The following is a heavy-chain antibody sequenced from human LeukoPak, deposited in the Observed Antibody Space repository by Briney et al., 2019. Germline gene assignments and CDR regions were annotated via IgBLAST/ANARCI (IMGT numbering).Heavy chain of an antibody. CDR3: ARDGPRTEWFRNWFDP. V-gene: IGHV1-46*01. J-gene: IGHJ5*02. D-gene: IGHD3-3*01. CDR1: GYTFTIYY. Sequence: ASVTVSCKASGYTFTIYYMHWVRQAPGQGLERMGIINPSGGSTSYAQKFQGRVTMTRDTSTSTVYMELSSLRSEDTAVYYCARDGPRTEWFRNWFDPWGQGTLVTVSS. CDR2: INPSGGST.